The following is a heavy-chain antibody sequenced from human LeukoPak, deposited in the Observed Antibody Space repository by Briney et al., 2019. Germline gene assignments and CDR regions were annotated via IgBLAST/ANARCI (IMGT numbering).Heavy chain of an antibody. CDR3: ARGISHDYYYYAMDV. V-gene: IGHV4-59*01. Sequence: PSETLSLTCTVSGGSISSNYWTWIRQPPGKGLEWIGYIYYSGSTNYNPSLKSRVTISVDTSKNQFSLKLSSVTAADTAVYYCARGISHDYYYYAMDVWGQGTTVTVSS. CDR2: IYYSGST. J-gene: IGHJ6*02. CDR1: GGSISSNY. D-gene: IGHD2/OR15-2a*01.